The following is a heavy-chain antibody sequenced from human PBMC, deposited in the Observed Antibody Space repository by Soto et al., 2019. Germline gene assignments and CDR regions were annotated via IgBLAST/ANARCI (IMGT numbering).Heavy chain of an antibody. V-gene: IGHV5-51*01. D-gene: IGHD1-26*01. J-gene: IGHJ4*02. CDR2: IYPGDSET. Sequence: GESLKISCKGSGYSFTSYWIGWVRQMPGKGLEWMGIIYPGDSETSYRPSFQGQVTISSDKSISTACLQWSSLKAADTAMYYCARSDSGGYDSSFDYWGQGTLVTVSS. CDR1: GYSFTSYW. CDR3: ARSDSGGYDSSFDY.